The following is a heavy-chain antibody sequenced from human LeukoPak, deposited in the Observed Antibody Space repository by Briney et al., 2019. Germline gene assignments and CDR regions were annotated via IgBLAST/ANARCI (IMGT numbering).Heavy chain of an antibody. CDR3: GVNIAAAQYGY. D-gene: IGHD6-13*01. CDR2: IYYSGTT. J-gene: IGHJ4*02. V-gene: IGHV4-59*01. Sequence: SETLSLTCTVSGGSISSYYWSWIRQPPGKGLEWIGYIYYSGTTNYNPSLKSRVTISVDTSKNQFSLKLSSVTAADTAVYARGVNIAAAQYGYWGQGTLVTVSS. CDR1: GGSISSYY.